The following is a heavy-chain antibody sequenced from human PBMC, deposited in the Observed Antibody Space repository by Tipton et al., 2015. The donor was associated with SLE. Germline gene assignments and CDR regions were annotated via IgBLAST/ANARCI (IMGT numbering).Heavy chain of an antibody. V-gene: IGHV3-21*01. CDR1: GFTFDDYG. CDR2: ISSSSSYI. D-gene: IGHD1-7*01. Sequence: SLRLSCAASGFTFDDYGMSWVRQAPGKGLEWVSSISSSSSYIYYADSVKGRFTISRDNAKNSLYLQMNSLRAEDTAVYYCARAKTGTTYYYYYYGMDVWGQGTTVTVSS. CDR3: ARAKTGTTYYYYYYGMDV. J-gene: IGHJ6*02.